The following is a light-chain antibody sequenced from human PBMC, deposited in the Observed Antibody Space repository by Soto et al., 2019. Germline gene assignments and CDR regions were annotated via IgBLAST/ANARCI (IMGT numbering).Light chain of an antibody. Sequence: EIVLTQSPATLSLSPGERSTRSFRASQSVSSYLAWYQQKPGQAPRLLIYDASNRATGIPARFSGSGSGTEFTLTISSLQPDDFATYYCQHYNSYSEAFGQGTKVDIK. CDR1: QSVSSY. CDR2: DAS. CDR3: QHYNSYSEA. J-gene: IGKJ1*01. V-gene: IGKV3-11*01.